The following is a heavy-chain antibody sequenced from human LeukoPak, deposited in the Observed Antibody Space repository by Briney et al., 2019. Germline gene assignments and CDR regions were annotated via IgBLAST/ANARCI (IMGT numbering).Heavy chain of an antibody. CDR2: VCYPETT. CDR1: GGSVSRNC. D-gene: IGHD1-14*01. CDR3: ASGGIAGWYFHL. Sequence: SETLSLTCTVSGGSVSRNCWGWIRQTPEKGLEWIGYVCYPETTSYRPSLNSRVAISLDTSKNQFSLRLNSVTAADTAVYYCASGGIAGWYFHLWGRGTLVTVSS. J-gene: IGHJ2*01. V-gene: IGHV4-59*02.